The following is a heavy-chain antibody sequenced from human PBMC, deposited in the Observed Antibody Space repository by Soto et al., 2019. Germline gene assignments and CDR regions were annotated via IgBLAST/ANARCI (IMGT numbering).Heavy chain of an antibody. CDR3: ARRRGSGSDYYYNYGMGV. Sequence: PGESLKISCKGSGYSFSRYWIGWVRQMPGKGLEWMGIIYPGDSEIRYSPPFQGQVTISADTSISTAYLQWSSLKASDTAIYYCARRRGSGSDYYYNYGMGVWGQGTTVTVSS. J-gene: IGHJ6*02. CDR2: IYPGDSEI. V-gene: IGHV5-51*01. D-gene: IGHD1-26*01. CDR1: GYSFSRYW.